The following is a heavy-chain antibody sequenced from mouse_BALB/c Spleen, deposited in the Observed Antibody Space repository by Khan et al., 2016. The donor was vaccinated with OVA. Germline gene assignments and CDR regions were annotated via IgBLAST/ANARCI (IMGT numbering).Heavy chain of an antibody. CDR1: GFSLTTYG. Sequence: QVQLKESGPGLVAPSQSLSITCTVSGFSLTTYGVTWVRQTPGKGLEWLGVIWGDGNTDYHSALISRLSISKDNSESQVFLKLNSLQTDDTATYYYAKSFYSHYYAMDYWGQGTSVTVSS. V-gene: IGHV2-3*01. J-gene: IGHJ4*01. CDR2: IWGDGNT. D-gene: IGHD2-1*01. CDR3: AKSFYSHYYAMDY.